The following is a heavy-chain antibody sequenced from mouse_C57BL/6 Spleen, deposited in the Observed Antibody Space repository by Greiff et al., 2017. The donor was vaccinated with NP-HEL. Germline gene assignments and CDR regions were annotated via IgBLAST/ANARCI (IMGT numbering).Heavy chain of an antibody. CDR2: IHPNSGST. CDR1: GYTFTSYW. D-gene: IGHD2-4*01. Sequence: QVQLKQPGAELVKPGASVKLSCKASGYTFTSYWMHWVKQRPGQGLEWIGMIHPNSGSTNYNEKFKSKATLTVDKSSSTAYMQLSSLTSEDSAVYYCARSGWGYDYDEGYFDVWGTGTTVTVSS. CDR3: ARSGWGYDYDEGYFDV. J-gene: IGHJ1*03. V-gene: IGHV1-64*01.